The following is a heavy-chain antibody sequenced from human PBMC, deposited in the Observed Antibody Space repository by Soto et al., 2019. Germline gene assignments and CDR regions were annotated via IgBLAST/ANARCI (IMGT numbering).Heavy chain of an antibody. CDR2: IIPFLGVT. CDR1: RGTYSPYT. Sequence: QVQLVQSGAEVKKPGSSVKVCCKSSRGTYSPYTINWVRQATGQGLEWMGRIIPFLGVTNYGLKFQARVTISADKATNTAYMELRGLRFEDTAVYYCARDWESSVSTWSFGGFWGRGTLVTVSS. J-gene: IGHJ4*02. D-gene: IGHD3-16*01. V-gene: IGHV1-69*08. CDR3: ARDWESSVSTWSFGGF.